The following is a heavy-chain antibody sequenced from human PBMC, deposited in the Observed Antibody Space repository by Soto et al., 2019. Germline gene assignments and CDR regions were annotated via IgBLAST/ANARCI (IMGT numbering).Heavy chain of an antibody. CDR3: AGEKDCTSASCYRGHFDY. J-gene: IGHJ4*02. Sequence: PGGSLRLSCATSGFTLSSYAMHWVRQAPGKGLEWVAAIWYDGSNKYYADSVKGRFTISKDNSENTLYLQMNSLRAEDTAVYYCAGEKDCTSASCYRGHFDYWGQGALVTVSS. CDR1: GFTLSSYA. D-gene: IGHD2-2*01. V-gene: IGHV3-33*01. CDR2: IWYDGSNK.